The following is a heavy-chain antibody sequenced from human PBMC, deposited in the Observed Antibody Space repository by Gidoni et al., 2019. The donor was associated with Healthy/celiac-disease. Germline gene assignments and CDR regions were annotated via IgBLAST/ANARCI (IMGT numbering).Heavy chain of an antibody. CDR2: INPNSGGT. D-gene: IGHD3-10*01. V-gene: IGHV1-2*04. CDR1: GYTFTGSY. Sequence: QVQLVQSGAEVKKPGASGKVSCKASGYTFTGSYMHWVRQAPGQGLEWMGWINPNSGGTNYAQKFQGWVTMTRDTSISTAYMELSRLRSDDTAVYYCARGQADYYGSGSYSEKFDYWGQGTLVTVSS. J-gene: IGHJ4*02. CDR3: ARGQADYYGSGSYSEKFDY.